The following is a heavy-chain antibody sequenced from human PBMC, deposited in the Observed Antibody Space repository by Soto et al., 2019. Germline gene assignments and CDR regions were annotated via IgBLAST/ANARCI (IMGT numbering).Heavy chain of an antibody. J-gene: IGHJ5*02. CDR2: ISYDGSNK. CDR3: AKDYGCCSGGSCYSSGWFAP. V-gene: IGHV3-30*18. CDR1: GFTFSSYG. Sequence: QVQLVESGGGVVQPGRSLRLSCAASGFTFSSYGMHWVRQAPGKGLEWVAVISYDGSNKYYADSVKGRFTISRDNSKNTLYLQMNSLRAEDTAVYYCAKDYGCCSGGSCYSSGWFAPWGQGTLVTVSS. D-gene: IGHD2-15*01.